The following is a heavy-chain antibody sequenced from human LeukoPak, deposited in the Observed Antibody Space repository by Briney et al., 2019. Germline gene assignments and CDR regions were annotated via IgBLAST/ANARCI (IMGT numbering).Heavy chain of an antibody. J-gene: IGHJ4*02. CDR1: GFTFSSYA. CDR3: VQLSVRYY. CDR2: ISSSSSYI. D-gene: IGHD5-18*01. Sequence: GGSLRLSCAASGFTFSSYAMSWVRQAPGKGLEWVSSISSSSSYIYYADSVKGRFAISRDNAKNTLYLQMNSLRAEDTAVYYCVQLSVRYYWGQGTLVTVSS. V-gene: IGHV3-21*01.